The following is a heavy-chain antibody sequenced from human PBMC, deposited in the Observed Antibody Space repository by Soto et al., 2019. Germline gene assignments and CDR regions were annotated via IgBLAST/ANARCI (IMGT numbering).Heavy chain of an antibody. J-gene: IGHJ4*02. CDR3: ARDSTLGY. CDR2: INPSAGGT. CDR1: GYTFTGYY. Sequence: SVKVSCKASGYTFTGYYMHWVRQAPGQGLEWMGIINPSAGGTSYAQKFQARATMTRDTSXSTIYMELSSLTSEDTAVYYCARDSTLGYWGQGTLVTVSS. V-gene: IGHV1-46*01.